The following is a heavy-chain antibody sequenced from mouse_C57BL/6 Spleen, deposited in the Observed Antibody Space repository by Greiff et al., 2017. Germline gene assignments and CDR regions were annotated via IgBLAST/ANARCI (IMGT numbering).Heavy chain of an antibody. CDR2: IDPSDSET. CDR3: ARPYDYDWYFDV. V-gene: IGHV1-52*01. J-gene: IGHJ1*03. D-gene: IGHD2-4*01. Sequence: VQLQQPGAELVRPGSSVKLSCKASGYTFTSYWMHWVKQRPIQGLEWIGNIDPSDSETHYNQKFKDKATLTVDKSSSTAYMQLSSLTSEDSAVYYCARPYDYDWYFDVWGTGTTVTVSS. CDR1: GYTFTSYW.